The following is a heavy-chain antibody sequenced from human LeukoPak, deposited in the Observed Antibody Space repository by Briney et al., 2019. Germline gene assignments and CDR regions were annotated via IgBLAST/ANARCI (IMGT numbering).Heavy chain of an antibody. V-gene: IGHV3-30*18. J-gene: IGHJ1*01. Sequence: SCKASGYTFTSYYMHWVRQAPGKGLEWVAVISYDGSNKYYADSVKGRFTISRDNSKNTLYLQMNSLRAEDTAVYYCAKGQLRWQLQHWGQGTLVTVSS. CDR2: ISYDGSNK. D-gene: IGHD4-23*01. CDR1: GYTFTSYY. CDR3: AKGQLRWQLQH.